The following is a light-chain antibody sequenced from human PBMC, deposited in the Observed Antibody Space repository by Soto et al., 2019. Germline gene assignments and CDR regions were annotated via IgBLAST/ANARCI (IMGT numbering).Light chain of an antibody. J-gene: IGKJ2*01. CDR1: QDISNF. Sequence: IQLTQSPSPLSASVGDRVTIACRVSQDISNFLAWYQQRPGKAPKLLIYSASTLQTGVPSRFSGSGSGTDVTLTISSLQPEDFATYYCQQVKSYPYTSGQGTKLEI. CDR3: QQVKSYPYT. CDR2: SAS. V-gene: IGKV1-9*01.